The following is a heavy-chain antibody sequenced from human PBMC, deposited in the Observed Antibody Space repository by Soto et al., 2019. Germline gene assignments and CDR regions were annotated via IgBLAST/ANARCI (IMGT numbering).Heavy chain of an antibody. D-gene: IGHD3-16*01. Sequence: QVHLGESGPGLVSPSQTLSLTCTVSGGSISSGDYYWSWIRQSPGKDLHWIGYIFHNGDTFYNPTIESRLTISADTSKNPFSLKLRSVTAADTAMYYCARSQYRLGAFDIWGLGTMVTVSS. CDR1: GGSISSGDYY. J-gene: IGHJ3*02. V-gene: IGHV4-30-4*01. CDR3: ARSQYRLGAFDI. CDR2: IFHNGDT.